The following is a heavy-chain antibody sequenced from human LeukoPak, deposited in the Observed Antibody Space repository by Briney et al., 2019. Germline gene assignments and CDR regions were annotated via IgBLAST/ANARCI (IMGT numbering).Heavy chain of an antibody. V-gene: IGHV1-2*02. Sequence: ASVKVSCKASGYTFTGYYMHWVRQAPGQGLEWMGWINPNSGGTNYAQKFQGRVTMTRDTSISTAYMELSRLRSDDTAVYYCARGDKDIVVVPAAMQGRYYYYYMDVWGKGTTVTVSS. J-gene: IGHJ6*03. D-gene: IGHD2-2*01. CDR2: INPNSGGT. CDR1: GYTFTGYY. CDR3: ARGDKDIVVVPAAMQGRYYYYYMDV.